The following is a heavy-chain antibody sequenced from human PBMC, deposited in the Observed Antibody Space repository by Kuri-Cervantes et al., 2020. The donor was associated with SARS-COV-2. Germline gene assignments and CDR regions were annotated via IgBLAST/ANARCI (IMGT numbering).Heavy chain of an antibody. V-gene: IGHV3-21*01. CDR1: GFTFSSYS. Sequence: GESLKISCAASGFTFSSYSMNWVRQAPGKGLEWVSSISSSSSYIYYADSVKGRFTIPRDNAKNSLYLQMNSLRAEDTAVYYCARDLRLGKSLDYWGQGTLVTVSS. CDR3: ARDLRLGKSLDY. J-gene: IGHJ4*02. D-gene: IGHD7-27*01. CDR2: ISSSSSYI.